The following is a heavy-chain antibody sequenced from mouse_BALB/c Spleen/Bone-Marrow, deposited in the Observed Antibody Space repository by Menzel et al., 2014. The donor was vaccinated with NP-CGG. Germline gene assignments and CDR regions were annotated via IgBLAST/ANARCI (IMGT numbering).Heavy chain of an antibody. CDR1: GFTFSSFG. CDR3: TRGGNWEDFDY. D-gene: IGHD4-1*01. J-gene: IGHJ2*01. V-gene: IGHV5-17*02. Sequence: EVNVVESGGGLVQPGGSRKLSCAASGFTFSSFGMHWVRQAPEKGLEWVAYISSGSSPIFYADTVKGRFTISRDSPKNTLFLQMTSLRSEDTAIYYCTRGGNWEDFDYWGQGTTLTVSS. CDR2: ISSGSSPI.